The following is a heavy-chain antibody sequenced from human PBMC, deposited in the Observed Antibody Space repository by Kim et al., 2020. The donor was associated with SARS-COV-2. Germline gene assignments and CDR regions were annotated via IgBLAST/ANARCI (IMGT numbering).Heavy chain of an antibody. CDR1: GFTFSMSV. CDR3: ARALFDRGTSCPFQT. D-gene: IGHD3-22*01. J-gene: IGHJ3*01. Sequence: GGSLRLSCAASGFTFSMSVMSWVRQAPGKGLEWVSAINSGGGTNYADSVKGRFTISRDNSKNTLYLQMVSLRDEDTAIYYCARALFDRGTSCPFQTWGQGTTDTVSS. V-gene: IGHV3-23*01. CDR2: INSGGGT.